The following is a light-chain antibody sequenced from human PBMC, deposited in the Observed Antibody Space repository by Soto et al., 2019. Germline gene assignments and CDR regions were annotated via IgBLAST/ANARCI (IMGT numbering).Light chain of an antibody. CDR1: QSVSSRY. CDR2: GAS. CDR3: QQYGRPPT. V-gene: IGKV3-20*01. Sequence: IFLTHSPVTLSLSPLERATLSCRSSQSVSSRYLALYQQNPGQAPRLLIYGASSRATGIPDRVRGSGSGTDFNLTISRLEPEDFAVYNCQQYGRPPTFGQGTXVEIK. J-gene: IGKJ1*01.